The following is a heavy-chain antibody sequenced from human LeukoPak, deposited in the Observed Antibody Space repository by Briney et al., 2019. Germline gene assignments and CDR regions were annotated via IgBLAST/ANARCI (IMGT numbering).Heavy chain of an antibody. J-gene: IGHJ4*02. V-gene: IGHV4-34*01. CDR2: INHSGST. CDR3: ARGGWNKFDY. CDR1: GGSFSGYY. Sequence: SETLSLTCAVYGGSFSGYYWSWIRQPPGKGLEWIGEINHSGSTNYNPSLKSRVTITVDTSKNQFSLKLSSVTAADTAVYYCARGGWNKFDYWGQGTLVTVSS. D-gene: IGHD1-1*01.